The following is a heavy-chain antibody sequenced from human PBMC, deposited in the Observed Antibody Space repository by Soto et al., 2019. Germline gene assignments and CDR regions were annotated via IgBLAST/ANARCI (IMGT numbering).Heavy chain of an antibody. V-gene: IGHV1-69*02. CDR1: GGTFSSYT. CDR3: ARQVGQGAFDI. D-gene: IGHD1-26*01. CDR2: IIPILGIA. Sequence: KKSGASVKVSCKASGGTFSSYTISWVRQAPGQGLEWMGRIIPILGIANYAQKFQGRVTITADKSTSTAYMELSSLRSEDTAVYYCARQVGQGAFDIWGQGTMVTVSS. J-gene: IGHJ3*02.